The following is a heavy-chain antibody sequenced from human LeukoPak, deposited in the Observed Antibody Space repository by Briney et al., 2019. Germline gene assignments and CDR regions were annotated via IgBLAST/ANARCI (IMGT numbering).Heavy chain of an antibody. J-gene: IGHJ4*02. CDR1: GGSISSYY. Sequence: SETLSLTCTVSGGSISSYYWSWIRQPPGKGLEWIGYIYFSGSTNYNPSLKSRVTISVDTSKNQFSLKLSSVTAADTAVYYCARDLQVRGVIPDHYYFDYWGQGTLVTVSS. CDR3: ARDLQVRGVIPDHYYFDY. V-gene: IGHV4-59*12. CDR2: IYFSGST. D-gene: IGHD3-10*01.